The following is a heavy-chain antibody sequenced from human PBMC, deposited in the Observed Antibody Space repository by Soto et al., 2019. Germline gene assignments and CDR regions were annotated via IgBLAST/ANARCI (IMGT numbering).Heavy chain of an antibody. Sequence: SLRLSCPAAGYIISTYGMHRDSQAPGKGLEWVAVISNDGSNKYYADSVKGRFTISRDNSKNTLYLQMNSLRVEDTAVYYCAKDGEGGYGAYGYYFDYWGQGTLVTVSS. J-gene: IGHJ4*02. D-gene: IGHD4-17*01. CDR2: ISNDGSNK. V-gene: IGHV3-30*18. CDR3: AKDGEGGYGAYGYYFDY. CDR1: GYIISTYG.